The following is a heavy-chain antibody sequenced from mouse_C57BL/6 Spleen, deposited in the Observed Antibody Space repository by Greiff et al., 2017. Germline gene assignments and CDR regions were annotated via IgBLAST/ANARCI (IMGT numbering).Heavy chain of an antibody. CDR1: GFTFSNYW. V-gene: IGHV6-3*01. CDR3: TYYGSSLWYFDV. D-gene: IGHD1-1*01. Sequence: EVKLLESGGGLVQPGGSMKLSCVASGFTFSNYWMNWVRQSPEKGLEWVAQIRLKSDNYATHYAESVKGRFTISRDDSKSSVYLQMNNLRAEDTGIYYCTYYGSSLWYFDVWGTGTTVTVSS. CDR2: IRLKSDNYAT. J-gene: IGHJ1*03.